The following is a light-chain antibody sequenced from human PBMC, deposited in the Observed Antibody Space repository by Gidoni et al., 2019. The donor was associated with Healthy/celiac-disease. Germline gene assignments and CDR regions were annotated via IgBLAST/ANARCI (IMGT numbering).Light chain of an antibody. CDR2: SDS. CDR3: QSYDSSLSGSV. J-gene: IGLJ3*02. Sequence: QAVLTQPPSVSAAPAHRVTIACNGSSSNIVAGYDVHWYQQLPGTAPKLLIYSDSNRPSGVPDRFSGSTSGTSASLAITRLQAEDEADYYCQSYDSSLSGSVFGGGTKLTVL. CDR1: SSNIVAGYD. V-gene: IGLV1-40*01.